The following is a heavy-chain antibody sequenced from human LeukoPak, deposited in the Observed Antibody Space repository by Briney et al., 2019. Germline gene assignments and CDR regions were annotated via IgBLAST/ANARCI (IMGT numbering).Heavy chain of an antibody. Sequence: SETLSLTCAVYGGSFSGYYWSWIRQPPGKGLEWIGEINHSGSTNYNPSLKSRVTISVDTSKNQFSLKLSSVTAADTAVYYCATVNGYCSSTSCYGFYYYYYGMDVWGQGTTVTVSS. CDR3: ATVNGYCSSTSCYGFYYYYYGMDV. V-gene: IGHV4-34*01. D-gene: IGHD2-2*03. J-gene: IGHJ6*02. CDR2: INHSGST. CDR1: GGSFSGYY.